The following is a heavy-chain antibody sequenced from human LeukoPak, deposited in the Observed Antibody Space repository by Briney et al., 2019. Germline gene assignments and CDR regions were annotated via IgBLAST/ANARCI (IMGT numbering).Heavy chain of an antibody. CDR2: IIPIFGTA. V-gene: IGHV1-69*05. CDR1: GSTFSSYA. J-gene: IGHJ6*03. CDR3: AREMGGAALSYYYMDV. Sequence: GASVKVSCKASGSTFSSYAFSWVRQAPGQGLEWMGGIIPIFGTANYAQKFQGRVTITTDESTSTAYMEPSSLRSEDTAVYYCAREMGGAALSYYYMDVWGKGTTVTVSS. D-gene: IGHD6-6*01.